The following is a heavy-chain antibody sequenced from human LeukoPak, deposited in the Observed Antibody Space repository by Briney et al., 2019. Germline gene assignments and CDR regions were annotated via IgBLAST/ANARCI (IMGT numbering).Heavy chain of an antibody. J-gene: IGHJ4*02. D-gene: IGHD4-23*01. CDR3: ASATVVIPFLDY. CDR2: ISGSGSST. Sequence: PGGSLRLSCAASGFTFSSYAMNWVRQAPGKGLEWVSDISGSGSSTSYADSVKGRFTISRDNSKNTLYLQMNSLRAEDTAVYYCASATVVIPFLDYWGQGTLVTVSS. CDR1: GFTFSSYA. V-gene: IGHV3-23*01.